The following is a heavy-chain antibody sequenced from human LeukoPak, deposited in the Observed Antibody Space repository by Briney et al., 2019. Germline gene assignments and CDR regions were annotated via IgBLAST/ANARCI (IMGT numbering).Heavy chain of an antibody. J-gene: IGHJ4*02. V-gene: IGHV3-23*01. CDR3: AKAEDYYDSSGSSYYLDY. CDR2: ISGSGGST. Sequence: GGSLRLSCAASGFTFSSYAMSWVRQAPGKGLEWVSAISGSGGSTYYADSVKGRFTISRDNSKNTLYLQMNSLRAEDTAVYYCAKAEDYYDSSGSSYYLDYWGQGTLVTVSS. D-gene: IGHD3-22*01. CDR1: GFTFSSYA.